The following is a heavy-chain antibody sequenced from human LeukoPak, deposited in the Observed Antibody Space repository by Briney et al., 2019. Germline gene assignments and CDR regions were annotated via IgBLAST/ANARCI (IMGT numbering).Heavy chain of an antibody. CDR2: IYYSGST. Sequence: PSETLSLTCTVSGGSISSYYWSWIRQPPGKGLEWIGYIYYSGSTNYNPSLKSRVTISVDTSKNQFSLKLSSVTAADTAVYYCARDSGYSYGYALGYWGQGTLVTVSS. V-gene: IGHV4-59*12. CDR3: ARDSGYSYGYALGY. D-gene: IGHD5-18*01. J-gene: IGHJ4*02. CDR1: GGSISSYY.